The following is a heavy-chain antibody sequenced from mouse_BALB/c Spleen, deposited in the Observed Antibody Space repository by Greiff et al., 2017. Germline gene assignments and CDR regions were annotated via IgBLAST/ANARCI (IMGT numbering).Heavy chain of an antibody. D-gene: IGHD2-12*01. CDR1: GFTFSNYW. CDR2: IRLKSNNYAT. V-gene: IGHV6-6*02. CDR3: TLTTAWFAY. Sequence: EVQVVESGGGLVQPGGSMKLSCVASGFTFSNYWMNWVRQSPEKGLEWVAEIRLKSNNYATHYAESVKGRFTISRDDSKSSVYLQMNNLRAEDTGIYYCTLTTAWFAYWGQGTLVTVSA. J-gene: IGHJ3*01.